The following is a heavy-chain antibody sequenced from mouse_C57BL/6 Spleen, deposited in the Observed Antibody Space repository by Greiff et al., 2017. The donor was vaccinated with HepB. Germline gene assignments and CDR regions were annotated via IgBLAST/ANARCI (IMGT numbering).Heavy chain of an antibody. CDR1: GFTFTDYY. CDR3: ARYEVYFDY. V-gene: IGHV7-3*01. CDR2: IRNKANGYTT. Sequence: DVMLVESGGGLVQPGGSLSLSCAASGFTFTDYYMSWVRQPPGKALEWLGFIRNKANGYTTEYSASVKGRFTISRDNSQSILYLQMNALRAEDSATYYCARYEVYFDYWGQGTTLTVSS. J-gene: IGHJ2*01.